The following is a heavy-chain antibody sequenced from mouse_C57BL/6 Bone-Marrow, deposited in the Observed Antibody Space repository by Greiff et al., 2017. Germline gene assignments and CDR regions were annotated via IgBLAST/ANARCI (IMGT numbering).Heavy chain of an antibody. D-gene: IGHD2-4*01. Sequence: EVQLQQSGAELVRPGASVKLSCTASGFNIKDYYMHWVKQRPEQGLEWIGRIDPEDGDTEYAPKFQGKATLTADTSSNTAYLHLSSLTSEASAVYSCTTWGLRRVFDYWGQGTTRTVSS. CDR3: TTWGLRRVFDY. J-gene: IGHJ2*01. CDR1: GFNIKDYY. V-gene: IGHV14-1*01. CDR2: IDPEDGDT.